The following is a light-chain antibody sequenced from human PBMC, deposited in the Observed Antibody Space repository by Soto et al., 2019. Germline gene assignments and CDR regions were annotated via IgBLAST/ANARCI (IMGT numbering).Light chain of an antibody. Sequence: DIVMTQSPLSLPVTPGEPASISCRSSQSLLHSNGYDYLDWYLQKPGQSPQLLIYLGSNRASGVPDMFRGRGSGTDFTLKISRVEAEDVGVYYCMQALQTPGTFGGGTKVEIK. J-gene: IGKJ4*01. V-gene: IGKV2-28*01. CDR3: MQALQTPGT. CDR2: LGS. CDR1: QSLLHSNGYDY.